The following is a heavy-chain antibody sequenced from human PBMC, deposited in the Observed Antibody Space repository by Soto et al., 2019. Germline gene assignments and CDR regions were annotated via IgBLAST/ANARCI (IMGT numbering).Heavy chain of an antibody. Sequence: PGESLKISCTGSGYSFTSYWIAWVRQMPGKGLEWMGIIYPGDSDTRYGPSFQGQVTISADKSISTAYLQWSSLKASDTAMYYCARLNGDYRFGMDVWGQGTTVTVSS. D-gene: IGHD4-17*01. CDR3: ARLNGDYRFGMDV. CDR1: GYSFTSYW. CDR2: IYPGDSDT. V-gene: IGHV5-51*01. J-gene: IGHJ6*02.